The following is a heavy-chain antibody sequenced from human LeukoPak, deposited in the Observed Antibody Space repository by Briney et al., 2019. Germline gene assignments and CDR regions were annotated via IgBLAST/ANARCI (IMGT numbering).Heavy chain of an antibody. V-gene: IGHV4-34*01. CDR2: INHSGYT. J-gene: IGHJ4*02. D-gene: IGHD4-17*01. CDR1: GVSFNDYY. CDR3: TRMTTGHDY. Sequence: SETLSLTCAVSGVSFNDYYWSWVRQTPGKGLEWIGEINHSGYTNDSPSLKSRVTLSIDTSRKQFSLNLRSVTVADTGIYYCTRMTTGHDYWGQGTLVTVFS.